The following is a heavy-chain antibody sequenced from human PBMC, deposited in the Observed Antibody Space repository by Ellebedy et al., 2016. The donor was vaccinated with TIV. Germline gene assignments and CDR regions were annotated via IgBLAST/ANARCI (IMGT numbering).Heavy chain of an antibody. V-gene: IGHV3-30*04. D-gene: IGHD6-19*01. CDR3: ARTPEYSSVWFFDY. CDR2: ISDDGINT. J-gene: IGHJ4*02. Sequence: GESLKLSCAVSGFAFSTYTMHWVRQAPDKGLAWVAIISDDGINTHSADSVKGRFTIYRDNSKNTLYLQMNNLRPDDTAVYYCARTPEYSSVWFFDYWGQGALVSVSS. CDR1: GFAFSTYT.